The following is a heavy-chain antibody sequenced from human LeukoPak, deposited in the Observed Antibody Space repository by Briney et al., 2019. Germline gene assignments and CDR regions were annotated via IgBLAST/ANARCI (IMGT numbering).Heavy chain of an antibody. CDR2: IYYSGST. D-gene: IGHD1-26*01. V-gene: IGHV4-31*11. Sequence: SETLSLTCAVSGGSIGSGGYYWSWIRQHPGKGLEWIGYIYYSGSTYYNPSLKSRPTISVDTSKNQFSLKLSSVTAADTAVYYCARAIRIVGATRFDYWGQGTLVTVSS. CDR3: ARAIRIVGATRFDY. CDR1: GGSIGSGGYY. J-gene: IGHJ4*02.